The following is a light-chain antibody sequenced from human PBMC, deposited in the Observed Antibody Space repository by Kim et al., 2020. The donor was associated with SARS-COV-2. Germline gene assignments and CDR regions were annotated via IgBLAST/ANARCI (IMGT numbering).Light chain of an antibody. J-gene: IGLJ2*01. Sequence: GQRVTISCSGSSSNIGSNTVNGYQQLPGTAPKLLIYNNNQRPSGVPDRFSGSKSVTSASLAISGLQSEDEADYYCAAWDDSLNGPVFGGGTKLTVL. V-gene: IGLV1-44*01. CDR3: AAWDDSLNGPV. CDR2: NNN. CDR1: SSNIGSNT.